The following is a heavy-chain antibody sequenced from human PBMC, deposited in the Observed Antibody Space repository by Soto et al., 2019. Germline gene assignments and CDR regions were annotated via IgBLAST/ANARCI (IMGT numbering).Heavy chain of an antibody. CDR1: GFTFTSSA. V-gene: IGHV1-58*01. D-gene: IGHD3-10*01. CDR2: IVVGSGNT. Sequence: QMQLVQSGPEVKKPGTSVKVSCKASGFTFTSSAVQWVRQARGQRLEWIGWIVVGSGNTNYAQKFQERVTITRDMSXXTAYMELSSLRSEDTAVYYCAADSPPLRGAYAFDIWGQGTMVTVSS. CDR3: AADSPPLRGAYAFDI. J-gene: IGHJ3*02.